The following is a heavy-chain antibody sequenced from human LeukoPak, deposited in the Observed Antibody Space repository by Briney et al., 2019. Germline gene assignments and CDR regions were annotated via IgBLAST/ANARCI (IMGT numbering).Heavy chain of an antibody. CDR1: GFTFNNYA. J-gene: IGHJ3*02. D-gene: IGHD6-13*01. Sequence: GGSLRLSCAASGFTFNNYAMSWVRQAPGKGLEWVSTISGSGAGTYYADSVKGRFTISRDNSKNTLFLQLNSLRAEHTAAYFCAKNVGNSWSNALDIWGQGTMVTVSS. CDR2: ISGSGAGT. CDR3: AKNVGNSWSNALDI. V-gene: IGHV3-23*01.